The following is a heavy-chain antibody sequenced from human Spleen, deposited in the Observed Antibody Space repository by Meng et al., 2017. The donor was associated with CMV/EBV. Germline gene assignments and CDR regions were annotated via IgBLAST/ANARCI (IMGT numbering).Heavy chain of an antibody. D-gene: IGHD3-3*01. J-gene: IGHJ3*01. CDR2: IRLDGSNQ. Sequence: GGSLRLSCAASGITFSNYGMHWVRQAPGKGLEWVAFIRLDGSNQKYADSVKGRFTVSRDDSKSTLYLEMNNLRTDDTAVYYCAKQKTSDYYTDAVDVWGQGTMVTVS. CDR3: AKQKTSDYYTDAVDV. CDR1: GITFSNYG. V-gene: IGHV3-30*02.